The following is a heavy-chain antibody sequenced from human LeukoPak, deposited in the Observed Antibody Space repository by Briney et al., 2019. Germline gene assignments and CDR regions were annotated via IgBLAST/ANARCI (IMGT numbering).Heavy chain of an antibody. D-gene: IGHD3-10*01. CDR2: ISGSGGST. V-gene: IGHV3-23*01. CDR1: GFTFSSYA. J-gene: IGHJ4*02. Sequence: PGGSLRLSCAASGFTFSSYAMSWVRQAPGKGLEWVSAISGSGGSTYYADSVKGRFTISRDNSKNTLYLQMNSLRAEDTAVYYCAKNFYPHPPPVRGVGTLPDDYWGQGTLVTVSS. CDR3: AKNFYPHPPPVRGVGTLPDDY.